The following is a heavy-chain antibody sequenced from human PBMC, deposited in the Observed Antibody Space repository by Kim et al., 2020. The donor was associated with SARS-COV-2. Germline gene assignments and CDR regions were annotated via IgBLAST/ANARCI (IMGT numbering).Heavy chain of an antibody. V-gene: IGHV4-34*01. J-gene: IGHJ4*02. Sequence: GNTNYNPSLQRRVTISVDTSKNQFSLKLSSVTAADTAVYYCAIEDYFDYWGQGTLVTVSS. CDR3: AIEDYFDY. CDR2: GNT.